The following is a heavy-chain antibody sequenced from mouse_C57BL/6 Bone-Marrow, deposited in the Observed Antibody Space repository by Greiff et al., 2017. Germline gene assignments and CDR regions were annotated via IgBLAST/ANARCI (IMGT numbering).Heavy chain of an antibody. J-gene: IGHJ4*01. Sequence: VQLQQSGAELVRPGASVKLSCTASGFNIKDDYMHWVKQRPEQGLEWIGWIDPENGDTEYASKFQGKATITADTSSNTAYLQLSSLTSEDTAVYYCTTWGVYYDYDGAMDYWGQGTSVTVSS. V-gene: IGHV14-4*01. D-gene: IGHD2-4*01. CDR2: IDPENGDT. CDR3: TTWGVYYDYDGAMDY. CDR1: GFNIKDDY.